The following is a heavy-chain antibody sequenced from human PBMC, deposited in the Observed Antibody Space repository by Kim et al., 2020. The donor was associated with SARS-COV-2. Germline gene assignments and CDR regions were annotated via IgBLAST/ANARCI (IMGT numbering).Heavy chain of an antibody. CDR1: GGTFSSYA. Sequence: SVKVSCKASGGTFSSYAISWVRQAPGQGLEWMGGIIPIFGTANYAQKFQGRVTITADESTSTAYMELSSLRSEDTAVYYCARSYSSSWSPGLYFDYWGQGTLVTVSS. V-gene: IGHV1-69*13. J-gene: IGHJ4*02. CDR2: IIPIFGTA. D-gene: IGHD6-13*01. CDR3: ARSYSSSWSPGLYFDY.